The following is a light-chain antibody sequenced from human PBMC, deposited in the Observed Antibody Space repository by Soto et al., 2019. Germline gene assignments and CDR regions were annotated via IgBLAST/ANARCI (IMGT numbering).Light chain of an antibody. CDR3: SSYTAVSTWV. CDR1: SNDVGGYNY. CDR2: EVS. Sequence: QSALTQPASVSGSPGQSITISCTGTSNDVGGYNYVSWYQQHPGKAPQLIIYEVSNRPSGVSHRFSGSKSGDTASLTISGLQAEDGADYYCSSYTAVSTWVFGGGTKLTV. J-gene: IGLJ3*02. V-gene: IGLV2-14*01.